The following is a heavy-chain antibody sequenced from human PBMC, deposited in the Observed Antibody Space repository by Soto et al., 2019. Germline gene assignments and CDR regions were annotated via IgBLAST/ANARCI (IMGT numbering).Heavy chain of an antibody. V-gene: IGHV6-1*01. J-gene: IGHJ6*02. CDR2: TYYRSKWYN. CDR3: AREVGEPYYYYYGMDV. CDR1: GDSVSSNSAA. D-gene: IGHD3-10*01. Sequence: QVQLQQSGPGLVKPSQTLSLTCAISGDSVSSNSAAWNWIRQSPSRGLEWLGRTYYRSKWYNDYAVCLKSRITINPDTSKNQYSLQLNSVTPEDTAVYYCAREVGEPYYYYYGMDVWGQGTTVTVSS.